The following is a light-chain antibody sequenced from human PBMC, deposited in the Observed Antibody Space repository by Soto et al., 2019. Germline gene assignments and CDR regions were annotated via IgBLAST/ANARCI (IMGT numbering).Light chain of an antibody. J-gene: IGKJ1*01. CDR1: QTISSW. Sequence: DIQMTQSHSTLSGSVGDRVTITCRASQTISSWLAWYQQKPGKAPKLLIYKASTLKSGVPSRFSGSGSGTEFTLTISSLQPDDFATYYCQHYNSYSGAFGQGTKV. CDR2: KAS. CDR3: QHYNSYSGA. V-gene: IGKV1-5*03.